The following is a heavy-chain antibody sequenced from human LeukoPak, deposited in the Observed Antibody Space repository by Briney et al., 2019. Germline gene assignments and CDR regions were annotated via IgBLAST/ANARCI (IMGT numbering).Heavy chain of an antibody. D-gene: IGHD6-19*01. Sequence: SETLSLTCTVSGGSISSGSYYWSWIRQPAGKGLEWIGRIYTSGSTNYNPSLKSRVTISVDTSKNQFSLKLSSVTAADTAVYYCAREMLEQWLVPGYYYYYVDVWGKGTTVTVSS. CDR1: GGSISSGSYY. CDR3: AREMLEQWLVPGYYYYYVDV. J-gene: IGHJ6*03. CDR2: IYTSGST. V-gene: IGHV4-61*02.